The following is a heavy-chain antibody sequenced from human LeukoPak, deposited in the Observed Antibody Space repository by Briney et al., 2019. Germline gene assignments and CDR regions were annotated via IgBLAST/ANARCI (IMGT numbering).Heavy chain of an antibody. V-gene: IGHV3-30*18. D-gene: IGHD2-2*02. J-gene: IGHJ6*02. CDR1: GFTFSSYG. CDR2: ISYDGSNK. CDR3: AKEVDQPLYVYLNGMDV. Sequence: GRSLRLSCAASGFTFSSYGMHWVRQAPGKGLEWVAVISYDGSNKYYADSVKGRFTISRDNSKNTLYLQMNSLRAEDTAVYYCAKEVDQPLYVYLNGMDVWGQGTTVTVSS.